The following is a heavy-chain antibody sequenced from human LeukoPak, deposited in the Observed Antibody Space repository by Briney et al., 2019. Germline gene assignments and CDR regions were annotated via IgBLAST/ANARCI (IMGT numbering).Heavy chain of an antibody. D-gene: IGHD3-10*01. CDR1: GVSISSYY. CDR2: IHTSGST. CDR3: ARDVYYYGSGSYFLDY. J-gene: IGHJ4*02. V-gene: IGHV4-4*07. Sequence: SETLSLTCTVSGVSISSYYWSWIRQPAGKGLEWIGRIHTSGSTNYKSSLKSRVTMSVDTSKNQFSLKLNSVTAADTAVYYCARDVYYYGSGSYFLDYWGQGTLVTVSS.